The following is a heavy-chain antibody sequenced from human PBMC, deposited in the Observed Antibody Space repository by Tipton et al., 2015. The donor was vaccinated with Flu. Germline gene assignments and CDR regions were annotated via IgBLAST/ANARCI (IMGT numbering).Heavy chain of an antibody. J-gene: IGHJ4*02. CDR3: ARHTGDSVRGVIDY. Sequence: TLSLTCSVSGYSISSDYYCGCVRRPPGKGLECIGTNYHSGTTYYNPSLKSRLTISVDTSKNQFSLRLSSATAADTGVYYCARHTGDSVRGVIDYWGQGTLVTVSS. V-gene: IGHV4-38-2*01. D-gene: IGHD3-10*02. CDR2: NYHSGTT. CDR1: GYSISSDYY.